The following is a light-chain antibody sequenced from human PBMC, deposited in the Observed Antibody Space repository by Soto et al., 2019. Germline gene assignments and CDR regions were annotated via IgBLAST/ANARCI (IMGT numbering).Light chain of an antibody. V-gene: IGLV2-18*02. Sequence: QSVLTQPPSVSGSPGQSVTISCTGTSTDFVSYNRVSWYQQPPGTAPKLIIYEASNRPSGVPDRFSGSKSGNTASLTISGLQPEDEADYYCSSYAGIYTYVFGTGTKVTVL. CDR2: EAS. J-gene: IGLJ1*01. CDR3: SSYAGIYTYV. CDR1: STDFVSYNR.